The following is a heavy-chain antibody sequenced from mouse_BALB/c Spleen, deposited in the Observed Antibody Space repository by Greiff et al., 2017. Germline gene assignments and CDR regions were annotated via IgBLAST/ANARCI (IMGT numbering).Heavy chain of an antibody. Sequence: VQLKESGPELVKPGASVKIPCKASGYTFTDYNMDWVKQSHGKSLEWIGDINPNNGGTIYNQKFKGKATLTVDKSSSTAYMELRSLTSEDTAVYYCARKDYGYDGFAYWGQGTLVTVSA. CDR2: INPNNGGT. J-gene: IGHJ3*01. V-gene: IGHV1-18*01. CDR3: ARKDYGYDGFAY. CDR1: GYTFTDYN. D-gene: IGHD2-2*01.